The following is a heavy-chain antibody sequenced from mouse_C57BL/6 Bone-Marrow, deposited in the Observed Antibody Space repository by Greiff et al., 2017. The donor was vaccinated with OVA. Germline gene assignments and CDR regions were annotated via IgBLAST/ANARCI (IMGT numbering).Heavy chain of an antibody. J-gene: IGHJ2*01. D-gene: IGHD1-1*01. CDR2: IRNKPNGSTT. V-gene: IGHV7-3*01. CDR3: ARYKGRVAVDYFDY. Sequence: EVQRVESGGGLVQPGDSLSLSCAASGFTFTNYYMSWVRQPPGKALEWLAFIRNKPNGSTTEYSASVKGRFTISRDNSQSILYLQMNALRAEDSATYYCARYKGRVAVDYFDYWGQGTARTVSS. CDR1: GFTFTNYY.